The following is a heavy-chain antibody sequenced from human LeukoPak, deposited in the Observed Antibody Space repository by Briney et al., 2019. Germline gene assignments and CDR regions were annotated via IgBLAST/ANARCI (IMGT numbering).Heavy chain of an antibody. Sequence: GGSLRLSCAASGFTFSSYWMSWVRQAPGKGLEWVANIKQDGSEKYYVDSVKGRFTNARDNAKNSLYLQRNSLRAEDTAVYYCARVASDYDFWSGYYFDYWGQGTLVTVSS. CDR3: ARVASDYDFWSGYYFDY. CDR2: IKQDGSEK. D-gene: IGHD3-3*01. CDR1: GFTFSSYW. J-gene: IGHJ4*02. V-gene: IGHV3-7*01.